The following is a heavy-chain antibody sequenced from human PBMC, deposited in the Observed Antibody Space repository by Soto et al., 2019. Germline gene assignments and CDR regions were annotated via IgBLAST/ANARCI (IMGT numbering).Heavy chain of an antibody. V-gene: IGHV3-74*01. CDR3: VGVKETSGWGAFGY. J-gene: IGHJ4*02. CDR2: INGDGSVT. Sequence: EVQLVESGGGLVQPGGSLRLSCTASGFTFSGFWMHWVRQAPGKGLVWVSRINGDGSVTNYADSVKGRFTISRDNAKHTLYLQMNSLRVEDPAVYYCVGVKETSGWGAFGYWGQGTLVTVSS. D-gene: IGHD6-19*01. CDR1: GFTFSGFW.